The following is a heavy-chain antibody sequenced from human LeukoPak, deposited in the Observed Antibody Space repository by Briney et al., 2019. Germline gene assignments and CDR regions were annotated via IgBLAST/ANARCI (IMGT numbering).Heavy chain of an antibody. CDR3: AKSDWFDP. J-gene: IGHJ5*02. Sequence: GGSLRLSCAASGFTFSSYAMSWVRQAPGKGLEWVSRIKGDGSSTSYADSVKGRFTISRDNAKNTLYLQMNSLRAEDTAVYYCAKSDWFDPWGQGTLVTVSS. CDR1: GFTFSSYA. CDR2: IKGDGSST. V-gene: IGHV3-74*01.